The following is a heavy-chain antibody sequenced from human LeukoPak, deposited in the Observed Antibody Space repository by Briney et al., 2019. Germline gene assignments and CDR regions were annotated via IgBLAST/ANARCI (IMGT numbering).Heavy chain of an antibody. Sequence: GGSLRLSCVASGFTFDDYAMHWVRQVPGKGLEWVSLISWDGDSTNYADSVKGRFTISRDNIKNSLYLQMNSLRTEDTALYYCVRGPFGDMAFAAFDMWGQGTMVTVSS. D-gene: IGHD3-10*01. CDR3: VRGPFGDMAFAAFDM. J-gene: IGHJ3*02. V-gene: IGHV3-43D*03. CDR1: GFTFDDYA. CDR2: ISWDGDST.